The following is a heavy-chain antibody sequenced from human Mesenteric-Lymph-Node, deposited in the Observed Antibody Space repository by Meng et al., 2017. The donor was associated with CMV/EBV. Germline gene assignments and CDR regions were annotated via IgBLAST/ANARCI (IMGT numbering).Heavy chain of an antibody. CDR3: AKGSRDGYNGLFDY. V-gene: IGHV3-23*01. CDR2: FSRDGEST. CDR1: GFTFSSYE. Sequence: GESLKISCAASGFTFSSYEMNWVRQAPGKGLEWVSGFSRDGESTYYADSVRGRFTISRDNSKSMLYLQMDSLRAEDTAAYYCAKGSRDGYNGLFDYWGQGALVTVSS. J-gene: IGHJ4*02. D-gene: IGHD5-24*01.